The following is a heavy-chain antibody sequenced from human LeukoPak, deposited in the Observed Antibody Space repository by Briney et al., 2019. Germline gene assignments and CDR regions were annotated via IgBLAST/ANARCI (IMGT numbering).Heavy chain of an antibody. D-gene: IGHD5-24*01. CDR1: GFTFSNYW. Sequence: GGSLRLSCAASGFTFSNYWMHWVRQAPGKGLVWVSRINSDGINTSYADSVKGRFTISRDNAKNTLNLQMNSLRVEDTAMYYCARDRRDGYNVLDYWGQGTLDTVSS. J-gene: IGHJ4*02. CDR2: INSDGINT. CDR3: ARDRRDGYNVLDY. V-gene: IGHV3-74*01.